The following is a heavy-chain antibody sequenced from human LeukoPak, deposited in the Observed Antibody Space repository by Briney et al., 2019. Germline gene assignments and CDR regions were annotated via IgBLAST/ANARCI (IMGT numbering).Heavy chain of an antibody. CDR2: ISGSGGGT. Sequence: GGSLRLSCAASGFTFSGYAMSWARQVPGKGLEWVSAISGSGGGTYYSDSVKGRFTISRDNSKNTVYLQMNSLRAEDTAVYYCAKELGHDFWSGYNYWGQGTLVTVSS. CDR1: GFTFSGYA. CDR3: AKELGHDFWSGYNY. D-gene: IGHD3-3*01. J-gene: IGHJ4*02. V-gene: IGHV3-23*01.